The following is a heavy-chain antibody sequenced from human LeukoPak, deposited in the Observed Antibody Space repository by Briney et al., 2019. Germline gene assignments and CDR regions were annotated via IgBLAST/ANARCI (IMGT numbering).Heavy chain of an antibody. CDR1: GFTFSSYW. D-gene: IGHD6-19*01. Sequence: GGSLRLSCAASGFTFSSYWMHWVRQAPGKGLVWVSVISGSGSTTHYADSVKGRFTISRDNSKNTLYLQMNSLRAEDTAVYYCAKEQWTGRVYYGMDVWGQGTTVTVSS. CDR3: AKEQWTGRVYYGMDV. J-gene: IGHJ6*02. CDR2: ISGSGSTT. V-gene: IGHV3-23*01.